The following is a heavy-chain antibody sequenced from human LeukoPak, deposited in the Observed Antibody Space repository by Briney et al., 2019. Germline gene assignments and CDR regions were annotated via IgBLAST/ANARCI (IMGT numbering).Heavy chain of an antibody. D-gene: IGHD3-10*01. CDR3: ARDQPGGITTTLGY. V-gene: IGHV3-53*01. CDR2: IYSGGST. J-gene: IGHJ4*02. CDR1: GFTFSSYG. Sequence: GGSLRLSCAASGFTFSSYGMSWVRQAPGKGLEWVSVIYSGGSTYYADSVKGRFTISRDNSKNTLYLQMNSLRAEDTAVYYCARDQPGGITTTLGYWGQGTLVTVSS.